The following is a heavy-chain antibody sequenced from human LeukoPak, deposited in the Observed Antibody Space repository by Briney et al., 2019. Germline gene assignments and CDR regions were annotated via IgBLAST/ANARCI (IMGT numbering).Heavy chain of an antibody. CDR1: GFTFSSYG. CDR2: ISYDGSNK. V-gene: IGHV3-30*18. CDR3: AKPVGRWLQSDYFDY. D-gene: IGHD5-24*01. Sequence: GRSLRLSCAASGFTFSSYGMHWVRQAPGKGLEWVAVISYDGSNKYYADSVKGRFTISRDSSKNTLYLQMNSLRAEDTAVYYCAKPVGRWLQSDYFDYWGQGTLVTVSS. J-gene: IGHJ4*02.